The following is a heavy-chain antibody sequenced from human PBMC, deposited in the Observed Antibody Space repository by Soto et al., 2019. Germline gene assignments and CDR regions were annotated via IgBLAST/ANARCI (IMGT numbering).Heavy chain of an antibody. D-gene: IGHD5-12*01. CDR2: IYYSGST. CDR3: ARLLRWLQLGGWFDP. V-gene: IGHV4-39*01. J-gene: IGHJ5*02. Sequence: QLQLQESGPGLVKPSETLSLTCTVSGGSISSSSYYWGWIRQPPGKGLEWIGSIYYSGSTYYNPSLKSRVTISVDTSKNQFSLKLSSVTAADTAVYYCARLLRWLQLGGWFDPWGQGTLVTVSS. CDR1: GGSISSSSYY.